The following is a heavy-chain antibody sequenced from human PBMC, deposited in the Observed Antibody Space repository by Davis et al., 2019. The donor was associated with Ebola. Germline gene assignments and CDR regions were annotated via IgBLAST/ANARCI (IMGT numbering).Heavy chain of an antibody. J-gene: IGHJ5*02. D-gene: IGHD1-20*01. CDR1: GYTFTSYY. V-gene: IGHV1-69*13. CDR3: ARGLVMSGITGTTFINWFDP. Sequence: SVKVSCKASGYTFTSYYMHWVRQAPGQGLEWMGGIIPIFGTANYAQKFQGRVTITADESTSTAYMELSSLRSEDTAVYYCARGLVMSGITGTTFINWFDPWGQGTLVTVSS. CDR2: IIPIFGTA.